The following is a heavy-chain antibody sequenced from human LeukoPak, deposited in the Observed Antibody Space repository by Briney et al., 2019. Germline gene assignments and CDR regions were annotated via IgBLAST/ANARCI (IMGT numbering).Heavy chain of an antibody. V-gene: IGHV3-15*01. CDR1: GFTFSNAW. D-gene: IGHD1-1*01. Sequence: GGSLRLSCAASGFTFSNAWMHWVRQAPGKGLEWVGRIKSKAQGGTTDYAAPVKGGFTISRDDSKNTRYLQMNSLKTEDTAVYYCWDTNWNGDWDYWGQGTLVPVSS. CDR3: WDTNWNGDWDY. CDR2: IKSKAQGGTT. J-gene: IGHJ4*02.